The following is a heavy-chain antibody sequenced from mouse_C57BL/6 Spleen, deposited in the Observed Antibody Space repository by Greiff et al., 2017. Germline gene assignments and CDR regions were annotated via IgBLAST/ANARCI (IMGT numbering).Heavy chain of an antibody. D-gene: IGHD2-2*01. J-gene: IGHJ2*01. CDR1: GYTFTDYE. CDR2: IDPETGGT. V-gene: IGHV1-15*01. CDR3: TRSGVTTGYYFDY. Sequence: QVQLQQSGAELVRPGASVTLSCKASGYTFTDYEMHWVKQTPVHGLEWIGAIDPETGGTAYNQKFKGKAILTADKSSSTAYMELRSLTSEDSAVYYCTRSGVTTGYYFDYWGQGTTLTVSS.